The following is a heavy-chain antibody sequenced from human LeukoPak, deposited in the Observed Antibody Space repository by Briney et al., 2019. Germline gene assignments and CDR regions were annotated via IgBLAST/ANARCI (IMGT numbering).Heavy chain of an antibody. D-gene: IGHD2-2*01. J-gene: IGHJ4*02. Sequence: GGSLRLSCVVSGFPVRSNDMSWVRQAPGKGPEWVSFISSTGSTIYQADSVKGRFTISRDNGKNSLYLQMNSLRAEDTAVYYCAREVCSSTSCYPGYWGQGTLVTVSS. CDR1: GFPVRSND. V-gene: IGHV3-48*03. CDR3: AREVCSSTSCYPGY. CDR2: ISSTGSTI.